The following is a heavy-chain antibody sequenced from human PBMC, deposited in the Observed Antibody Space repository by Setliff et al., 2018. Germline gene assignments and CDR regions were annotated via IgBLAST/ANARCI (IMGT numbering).Heavy chain of an antibody. CDR2: IYTSGST. V-gene: IGHV4-4*07. J-gene: IGHJ5*01. D-gene: IGHD7-27*01. CDR1: GGSISSYF. CDR3: VRDLPELTGRSFDP. Sequence: SETLSLTCTLSGGSISSYFWTWIRQRAGKGLEWIGRIYTSGSTNYNPSLKSRVTMSIDTSTNQFSLKLTSVTAADTAVYYCVRDLPELTGRSFDPWGQGTQVTVSS.